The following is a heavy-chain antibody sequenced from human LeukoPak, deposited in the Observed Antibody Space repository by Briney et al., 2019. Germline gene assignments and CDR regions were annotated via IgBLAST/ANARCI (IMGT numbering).Heavy chain of an antibody. J-gene: IGHJ5*02. Sequence: PSQTLSLTCTVSGGSISSGGYHWSWIQQPPGKGLEWIGYIYHSGSTYYNPSLKSRVTISVDRSKNQFSLKLSSVTAADTAVHYCASSQIMIFGVDPIAWFDPWGQGTLVTVSS. V-gene: IGHV4-30-2*01. CDR2: IYHSGST. D-gene: IGHD3-3*01. CDR3: ASSQIMIFGVDPIAWFDP. CDR1: GGSISSGGYH.